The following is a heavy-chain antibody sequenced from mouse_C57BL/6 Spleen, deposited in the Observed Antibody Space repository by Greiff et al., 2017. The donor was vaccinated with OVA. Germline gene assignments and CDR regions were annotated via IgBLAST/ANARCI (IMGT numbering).Heavy chain of an antibody. CDR3: ARGMRYDYDVWFAY. CDR1: GYTFTSYW. CDR2: IYPSDSET. Sequence: QVQLQQPGAELVRPGSSVKLSCKASGYTFTSYWMDWVKQRPGQGLEWIGNIYPSDSETHYNQKFKDKATLTVDKSSSTAYMQLSSLTSEDSAVYYCARGMRYDYDVWFAYWGQGTLVTVSA. J-gene: IGHJ3*01. V-gene: IGHV1-61*01. D-gene: IGHD2-4*01.